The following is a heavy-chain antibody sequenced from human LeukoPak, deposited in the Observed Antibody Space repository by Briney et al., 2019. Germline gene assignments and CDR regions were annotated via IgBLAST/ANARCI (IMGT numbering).Heavy chain of an antibody. V-gene: IGHV3-23*01. CDR2: ISGSGGST. Sequence: PGGSLRLSCAASGFTFSSYAMSWVRQAPGKGLEWVSAISGSGGSTYYADSVKGRFTISRDNSKNTLYLQMNSLGAEDTAVYYCAKRGTAMVTSRYYFDYWGQGTLVTVSS. CDR3: AKRGTAMVTSRYYFDY. D-gene: IGHD5-18*01. CDR1: GFTFSSYA. J-gene: IGHJ4*02.